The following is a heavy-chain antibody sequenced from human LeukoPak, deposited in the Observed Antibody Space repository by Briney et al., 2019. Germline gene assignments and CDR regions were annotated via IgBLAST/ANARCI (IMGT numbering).Heavy chain of an antibody. J-gene: IGHJ4*02. CDR2: IYYSGST. D-gene: IGHD1-26*01. CDR1: GGSISSSTYY. CDR3: ARGHSGPHPGY. V-gene: IGHV4-39*07. Sequence: PSETLSLTCAVSGGSISSSTYYWGWIRQPPGKGLEWIGSIYYSGSTYYNPSLKSRVTISVDTSKNQFSLKLSSVTAADTAVYYCARGHSGPHPGYWGQGTLVTVSS.